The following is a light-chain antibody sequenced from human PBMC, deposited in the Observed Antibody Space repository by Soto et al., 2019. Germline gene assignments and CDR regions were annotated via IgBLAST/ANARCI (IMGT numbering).Light chain of an antibody. V-gene: IGLV2-11*01. CDR3: FSYAGSSTYV. CDR1: SSDVGGYNY. J-gene: IGLJ1*01. Sequence: QSVLTQPRSVSGSPGQSVTISCTGTSSDVGGYNYVSWYQQHPGKAPKLMIYDVTKRPSGVPDRFSGSKSGNTASLTISGLQAEDEADYYCFSYAGSSTYVFGTRTKLTVL. CDR2: DVT.